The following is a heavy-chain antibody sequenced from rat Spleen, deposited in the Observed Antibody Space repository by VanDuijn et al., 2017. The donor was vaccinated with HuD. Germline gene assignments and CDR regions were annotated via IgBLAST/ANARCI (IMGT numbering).Heavy chain of an antibody. J-gene: IGHJ1*01. D-gene: IGHD3-4*01. V-gene: IGHV5S10*01. CDR1: GFTFSDYN. CDR2: ISYDGSRT. CDR3: TREETLYWYFDF. Sequence: EVQLVESGGGLVQPGRSLKLSCAASGFTFSDYNMAWVRQAPKKGLEWVATISYDGSRTNYRDSVKGRFTISRDNAKSTLYLQMNSLRSEDTATYYCTREETLYWYFDFWGPGTMVTVSS.